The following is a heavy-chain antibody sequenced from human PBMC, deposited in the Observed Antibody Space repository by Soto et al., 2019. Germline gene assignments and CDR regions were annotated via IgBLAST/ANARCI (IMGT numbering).Heavy chain of an antibody. CDR2: IPYDGSNK. D-gene: IGHD2-2*01. Sequence: PGGSLRLSCAASGFTFSSYAMHWVRQAPGKGLEWVAVIPYDGSNKYYADSVKGRFTISRDNSKNTLYLQMNSLRAEDTAVYYCASDRCSSTSCYSNWFDPWGQGTLVTVSS. CDR1: GFTFSSYA. J-gene: IGHJ5*02. CDR3: ASDRCSSTSCYSNWFDP. V-gene: IGHV3-30-3*01.